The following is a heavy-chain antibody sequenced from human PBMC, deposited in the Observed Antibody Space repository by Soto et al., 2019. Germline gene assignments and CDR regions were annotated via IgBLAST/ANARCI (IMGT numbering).Heavy chain of an antibody. D-gene: IGHD4-4*01. V-gene: IGHV4-59*05. Sequence: PSETLSLTCTVSGGSISSYYWSWIRQPPGKGLEWIGSIYYSGSTYYNPSLKSRVTISVDTSKNQFSLKLSSVTAADTAVYYCARATAYNWFDPWGQGTLVTSPQ. CDR2: IYYSGST. J-gene: IGHJ5*02. CDR3: ARATAYNWFDP. CDR1: GGSISSYY.